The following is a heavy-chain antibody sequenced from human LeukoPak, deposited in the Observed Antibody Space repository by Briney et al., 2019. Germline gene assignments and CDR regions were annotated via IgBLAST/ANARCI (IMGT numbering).Heavy chain of an antibody. D-gene: IGHD2-15*01. J-gene: IGHJ5*02. Sequence: PSETLSLTCTVSGGSISSYYWSWIRQPPGKGLEWIGYIYYSGSTYYNPSLKSRVTISVDTSKNQFSLKLSSVTAADTAVYYCAREVVVAAKQFDPWGQGTLVTVSS. CDR3: AREVVVAAKQFDP. V-gene: IGHV4-59*12. CDR2: IYYSGST. CDR1: GGSISSYY.